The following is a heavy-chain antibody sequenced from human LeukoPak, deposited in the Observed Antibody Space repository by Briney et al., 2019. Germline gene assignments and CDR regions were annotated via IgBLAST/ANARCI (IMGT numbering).Heavy chain of an antibody. D-gene: IGHD1/OR15-1a*01. Sequence: PGGSLRLSCAASGFTLSSFVMHWVRQAPGKGLESVSAISRNGGSTYYANSVKGRFTISRDNSKNTLYLQMGSLGAEDMAIYYCARENNGGLDYWGQGTLVTVSS. CDR3: ARENNGGLDY. J-gene: IGHJ4*02. CDR2: ISRNGGST. CDR1: GFTLSSFV. V-gene: IGHV3-64*01.